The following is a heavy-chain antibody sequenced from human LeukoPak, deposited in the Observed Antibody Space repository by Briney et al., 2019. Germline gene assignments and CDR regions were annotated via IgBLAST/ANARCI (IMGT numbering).Heavy chain of an antibody. CDR3: ARRLYDFWSGQPNWFDP. V-gene: IGHV4-59*08. CDR1: GGSFSGYY. J-gene: IGHJ5*02. D-gene: IGHD3-3*01. CDR2: IYYSGST. Sequence: SETLSLTCAVYGGSFSGYYWSWIRQPPGKGLEWIGYIYYSGSTNYNPSLKSRVTISVDTSKNQFSLKLSSVTAADTAVYYCARRLYDFWSGQPNWFDPWGQGTLVTVSS.